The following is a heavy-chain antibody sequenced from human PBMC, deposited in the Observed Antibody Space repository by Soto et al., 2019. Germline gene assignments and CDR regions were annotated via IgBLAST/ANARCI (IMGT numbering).Heavy chain of an antibody. CDR3: AHLLGGCSSSGCSPLRFDY. D-gene: IGHD2-2*01. CDR1: GFALSTSGVG. CDR2: IYWDDDK. V-gene: IGHV2-5*02. J-gene: IGHJ4*02. Sequence: SGPTLVNPTQTLTLTCTFSGFALSTSGVGVGWIRQPPGKALEWLALIYWDDDKRYSPSLKNRLTITKDTSENQVVLTVTDMDPEDTATYYCAHLLGGCSSSGCSPLRFDYWGQGTLVTVSS.